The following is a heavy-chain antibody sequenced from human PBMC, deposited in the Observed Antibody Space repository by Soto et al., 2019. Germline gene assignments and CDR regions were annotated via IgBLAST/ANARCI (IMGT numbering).Heavy chain of an antibody. Sequence: GGSLRLSCAASGFTFSSYGMHWVRQAPGKGLEWVAVTWYDGSNKYYADSVKGRFTISRDNSKNTLYLQMNSLRAEDTAVYYCVGGYYFGDYWGQGTLVTVSS. D-gene: IGHD3-22*01. V-gene: IGHV3-30*02. J-gene: IGHJ4*02. CDR1: GFTFSSYG. CDR3: VGGYYFGDY. CDR2: TWYDGSNK.